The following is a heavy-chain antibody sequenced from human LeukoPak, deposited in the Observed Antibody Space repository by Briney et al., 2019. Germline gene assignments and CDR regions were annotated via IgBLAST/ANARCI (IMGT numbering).Heavy chain of an antibody. V-gene: IGHV3-21*01. CDR2: ISSSSTYI. CDR3: ARQHPRTVFGVFSYYYGMDV. CDR1: GFTFRSYS. D-gene: IGHD3-3*01. J-gene: IGHJ6*02. Sequence: PGGSLRLSCAASGFTFRSYSMIWVRQAPGKGLEWGSSISSSSTYIYYADSVKGRFIISRDNAKNSLYLQMNSLRAEDTAVYYCARQHPRTVFGVFSYYYGMDVWGRGTTVTVSS.